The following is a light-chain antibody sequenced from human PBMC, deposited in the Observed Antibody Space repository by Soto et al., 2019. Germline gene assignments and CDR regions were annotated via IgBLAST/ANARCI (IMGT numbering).Light chain of an antibody. CDR1: ESSGTF. CDR3: QQAFSAEWT. CDR2: TAL. Sequence: DIQMTQSPCTLSACVGDRVCITCRASESSGTFVNWYEQKPGEAPNLLIHTALTLYSGVPSRFSGTGSGTDFTLTISSLQPEDFATYFCQQAFSAEWTFGQWTKVDI. V-gene: IGKV1-39*01. J-gene: IGKJ1*01.